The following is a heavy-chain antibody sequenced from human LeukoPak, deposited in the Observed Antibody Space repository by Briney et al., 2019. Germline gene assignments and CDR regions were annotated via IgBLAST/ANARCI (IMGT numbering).Heavy chain of an antibody. CDR2: ISAYNGNT. CDR1: AYTFTSYG. CDR3: ARDGLAAADAEYFQH. Sequence: GASVKVSCKASAYTFTSYGISWVRQAPGQGLEWMGWISAYNGNTNYAQKLQDRVTMTTDTSTSTAYMELRSLRSDDTAVYYCARDGLAAADAEYFQHWGQGTLVTVSS. J-gene: IGHJ1*01. D-gene: IGHD6-13*01. V-gene: IGHV1-18*01.